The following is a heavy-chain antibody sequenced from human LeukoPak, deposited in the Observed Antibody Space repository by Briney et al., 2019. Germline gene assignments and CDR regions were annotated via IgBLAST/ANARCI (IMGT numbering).Heavy chain of an antibody. CDR2: IYYSGST. D-gene: IGHD1-26*01. CDR3: ARDYGSGIFDY. Sequence: SETLSLTCTVSGGSISSYYWSWIRQPPGKGLEWIGYIYYSGSTNYNPSLKSRVTISVDTSKNQFSLKLSPVTAADTAVYNCARDYGSGIFDYWGQGTLVTVSS. CDR1: GGSISSYY. J-gene: IGHJ4*02. V-gene: IGHV4-59*01.